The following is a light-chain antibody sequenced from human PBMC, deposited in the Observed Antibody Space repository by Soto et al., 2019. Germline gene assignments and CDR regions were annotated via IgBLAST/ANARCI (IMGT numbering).Light chain of an antibody. CDR1: SSDVGSYNL. CDR2: DVS. V-gene: IGLV2-14*02. Sequence: QSALTQPASVSGSPGQSITISCTGTSSDVGSYNLVSWYQQHPGKAPKLMIYDVSNRPSGVSNRFSGSKSGNTASLTISGLQAEDEADYYCSSYTSSSMGVFGTGTRSPS. J-gene: IGLJ1*01. CDR3: SSYTSSSMGV.